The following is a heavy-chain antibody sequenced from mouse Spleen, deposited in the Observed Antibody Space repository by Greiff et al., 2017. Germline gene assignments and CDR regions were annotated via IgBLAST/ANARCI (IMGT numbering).Heavy chain of an antibody. J-gene: IGHJ4*01. CDR3: ANYGNYEDAMDY. V-gene: IGHV1-81*01. CDR1: GYTFTSYG. CDR2: IYPRSGNT. D-gene: IGHD2-1*01. Sequence: QVQLQQSGAELARPGASVKLSCKASGYTFTSYGISWVKQRTGQGLEWIGEIYPRSGNTYYNEKFKGKATLTADKSSSTAYMELRSLTSEDSAVYFCANYGNYEDAMDYWGQGTSVTVSS.